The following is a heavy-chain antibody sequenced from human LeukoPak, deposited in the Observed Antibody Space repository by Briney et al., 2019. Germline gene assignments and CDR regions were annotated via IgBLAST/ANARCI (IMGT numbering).Heavy chain of an antibody. CDR2: IYYSGST. D-gene: IGHD2-2*01. J-gene: IGHJ4*02. CDR3: AREASDIVVVPAAMDYYFDY. V-gene: IGHV4-39*02. CDR1: GGSISSSSYY. Sequence: SETLSLTCTVSGGSISSSSYYWGWIRQPPGKGLEWIGSIYYSGSTYYNPSLKSRVTISVDTSKNQFSLKLSSVTAADTAVYYCAREASDIVVVPAAMDYYFDYWGQGTLVTVSS.